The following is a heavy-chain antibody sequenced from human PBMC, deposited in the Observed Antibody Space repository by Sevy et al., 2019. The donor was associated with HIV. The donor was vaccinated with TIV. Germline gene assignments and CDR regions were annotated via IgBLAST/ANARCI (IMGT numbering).Heavy chain of an antibody. D-gene: IGHD3-3*01. CDR3: VTLHDPWSALDY. J-gene: IGHJ4*01. CDR2: ISYSGST. V-gene: IGHV4-30-4*01. CDR1: GGSISSGDYY. Sequence: SESLSLTCTVSGGSISSGDYYWSWIRQPPGKGLEWIGYISYSGSTFYKPSLKSRLTISVDTSKRQFSLKLSSVTAADTAVYYCVTLHDPWSALDYWGHGAQVTVSS.